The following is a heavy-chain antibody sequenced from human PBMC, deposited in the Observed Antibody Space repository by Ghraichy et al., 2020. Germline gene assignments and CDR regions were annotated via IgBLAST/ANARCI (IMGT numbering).Heavy chain of an antibody. V-gene: IGHV2-5*01. CDR2: IYWNNEK. CDR1: GFSLSTNGVG. CDR3: ARDLVLRGVVFSLDH. D-gene: IGHD3-10*01. J-gene: IGHJ5*02. Sequence: SGPTLVKPTQTLTLTCSFTGFSLSTNGVGVGWIRQPPGKPLEWLALIYWNNEKRYSPSLIRRLTITGDTSKNQVVLTMTNMDPVDTATYYCARDLVLRGVVFSLDHWGQGALVTVSS.